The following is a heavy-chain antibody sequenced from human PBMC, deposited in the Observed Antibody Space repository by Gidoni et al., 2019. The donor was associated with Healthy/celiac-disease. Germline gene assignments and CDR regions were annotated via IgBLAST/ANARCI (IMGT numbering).Heavy chain of an antibody. CDR1: GGSISSSSYY. J-gene: IGHJ3*02. Sequence: QLQLQESGPGLVKPSETLSLTCTVSGGSISSSSYYWGWIRQPPGKGLEWIGSIYYSGSTYYNPSLKSRVTISVDTSKNQFSLKLSSVTAADTAVYYCARPPGYCSGGSCYGGAFDIWGQGTMVTVSS. CDR2: IYYSGST. V-gene: IGHV4-39*01. CDR3: ARPPGYCSGGSCYGGAFDI. D-gene: IGHD2-15*01.